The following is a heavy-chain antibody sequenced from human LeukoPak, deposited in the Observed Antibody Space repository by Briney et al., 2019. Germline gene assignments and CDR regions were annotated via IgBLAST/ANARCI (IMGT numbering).Heavy chain of an antibody. CDR2: ISAYNGNT. J-gene: IGHJ3*02. D-gene: IGHD3-22*01. CDR1: GYTFTSYG. V-gene: IGHV1-18*01. Sequence: ASVKVSFKASGYTFTSYGISWVRQAPGQGLEWMGWISAYNGNTNYAQKLQGRVTMTTDTSTSTAYMEPRSLRSDYTAVYYCARDNGNDSSGYYPPVSDIWGQGTIVTVSS. CDR3: ARDNGNDSSGYYPPVSDI.